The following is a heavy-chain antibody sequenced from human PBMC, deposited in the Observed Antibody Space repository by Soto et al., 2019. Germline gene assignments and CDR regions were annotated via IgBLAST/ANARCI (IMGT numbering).Heavy chain of an antibody. V-gene: IGHV3-30*03. Sequence: QVQLVESGGGVVQPGRSLRLSCAASGFTFSSYGMHWVRQAPGKGLEWVAVISYDGSNKYYADSVKGRFTISRDNSKXXLYLXXXSLRAEDXAXXXXXXXXXXXXXXGSPLGYWGQGTLVTVSS. CDR2: ISYDGSNK. D-gene: IGHD3-10*01. CDR3: XXXXXXXXXXGSPLGY. J-gene: IGHJ4*02. CDR1: GFTFSSYG.